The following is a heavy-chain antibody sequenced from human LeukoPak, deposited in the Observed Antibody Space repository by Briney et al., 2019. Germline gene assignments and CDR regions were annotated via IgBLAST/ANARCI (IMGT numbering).Heavy chain of an antibody. Sequence: SETLSLTCAVYGGSFSGYYWSWIRQPPGKGLEWIGEINHSGSTNYSPSLKSRVTISLDTSRTQFSLKLSSVTAADTAVYYCARGVGYYDSSGYYLLDYWGQGTLVTVSS. CDR2: INHSGST. CDR3: ARGVGYYDSSGYYLLDY. V-gene: IGHV4-34*01. CDR1: GGSFSGYY. J-gene: IGHJ4*02. D-gene: IGHD3-22*01.